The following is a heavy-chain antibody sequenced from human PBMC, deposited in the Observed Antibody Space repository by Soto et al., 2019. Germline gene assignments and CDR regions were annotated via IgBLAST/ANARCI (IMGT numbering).Heavy chain of an antibody. CDR3: AKDRGTYYDFWSGTSDDY. CDR2: ISGSGGST. J-gene: IGHJ4*02. Sequence: GGSLRLSCAASGFTFSSYAMSWVRQAPGKGLEWVSAISGSGGSTYYADSVKGRFTISRDNSKNTLYLQMNSLRAEDTAVYYCAKDRGTYYDFWSGTSDDYWGQGTLVTVSS. CDR1: GFTFSSYA. V-gene: IGHV3-23*01. D-gene: IGHD3-3*01.